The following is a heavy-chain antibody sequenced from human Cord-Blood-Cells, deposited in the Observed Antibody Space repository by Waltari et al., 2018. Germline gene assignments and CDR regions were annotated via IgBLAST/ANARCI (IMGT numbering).Heavy chain of an antibody. CDR2: ISYDGSNK. V-gene: IGHV3-30*18. CDR1: GFTFSSYG. CDR3: AKDATWGMNY. J-gene: IGHJ4*02. Sequence: QVQLVESGGGVVQPGRSLRLSCAASGFTFSSYGMHWVRQAPGKGPEWVAVISYDGSNKYYADSVKGRFTISRDNSKNTLYLQMNSLRAEDTAVYYCAKDATWGMNYWGQGTLVTVSS. D-gene: IGHD7-27*01.